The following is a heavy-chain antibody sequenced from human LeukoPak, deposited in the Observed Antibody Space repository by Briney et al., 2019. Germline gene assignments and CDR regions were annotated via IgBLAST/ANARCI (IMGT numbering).Heavy chain of an antibody. CDR3: ARGRGCSSTSCLYYYYYGMDV. CDR2: MNPNSGNT. D-gene: IGHD2-2*01. J-gene: IGHJ6*02. V-gene: IGHV1-8*01. CDR1: GYTFTSYD. Sequence: ASVKVSCKASGYTFTSYDINWVRQATGQGLEWMGWMNPNSGNTGYAQKFQGRVTMTRNTSISTAYMELSSLRSEDTAVYCCARGRGCSSTSCLYYYYYGMDVWGQGTTVTVSS.